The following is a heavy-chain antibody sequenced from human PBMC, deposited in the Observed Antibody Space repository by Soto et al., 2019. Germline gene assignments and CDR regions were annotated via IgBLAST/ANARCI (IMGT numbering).Heavy chain of an antibody. CDR3: TRGDF. CDR2: ISYSGST. Sequence: QVQLQESGPGLVKPSQTLSLTCTVSGDSMTTVGYYWTWIRQHPGQGLEWIGFISYSGSTYYSSSLKGRAAISADTSKNHFALKLNSVAAADTAVYYGTRGDFWGQGTLATVSS. CDR1: GDSMTTVGYY. J-gene: IGHJ4*02. V-gene: IGHV4-31*03.